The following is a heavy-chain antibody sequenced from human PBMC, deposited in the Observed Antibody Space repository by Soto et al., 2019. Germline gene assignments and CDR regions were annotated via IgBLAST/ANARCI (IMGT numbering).Heavy chain of an antibody. CDR1: GGSISSGGYY. CDR2: IYYSGST. V-gene: IGHV4-31*03. D-gene: IGHD2-21*02. Sequence: PSETLSLTCTVSGGSISSGGYYWSWIRQHPGKGLEWIGYIYYSGSTYYNPSLKSRVTVSVDTSKNQFSLKLSSVTAADTAVYYCARARGDVVVTADFDYWGQGTLVTVSS. CDR3: ARARGDVVVTADFDY. J-gene: IGHJ4*02.